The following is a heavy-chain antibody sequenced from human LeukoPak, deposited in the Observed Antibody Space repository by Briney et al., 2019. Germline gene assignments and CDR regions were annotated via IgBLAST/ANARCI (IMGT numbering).Heavy chain of an antibody. Sequence: SVKVSCKASGGTFSSYAISWVRQAPGQGLEWMGGIIPIFGTANYAQKFQGRVTITADESTSTAYMELSSLRSEDTAVYYCAREDYGGNPSYAFDIWGQGTMVTVTS. D-gene: IGHD4-23*01. CDR1: GGTFSSYA. CDR3: AREDYGGNPSYAFDI. CDR2: IIPIFGTA. J-gene: IGHJ3*02. V-gene: IGHV1-69*13.